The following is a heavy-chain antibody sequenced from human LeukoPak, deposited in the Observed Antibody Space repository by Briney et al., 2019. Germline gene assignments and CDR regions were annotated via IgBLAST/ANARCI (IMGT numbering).Heavy chain of an antibody. CDR3: ARCLLYYYYYMDV. D-gene: IGHD2-15*01. CDR2: ISSSGSTI. V-gene: IGHV3-11*04. CDR1: GFTFSDYY. J-gene: IGHJ6*03. Sequence: SGGSLRLSCAASGFTFSDYYMSWIRQAPGRGLEWVSYISSSGSTIYYADSVKGRFTISRDNAKNSLYLQMNSLRAEDTAVYYCARCLLYYYYYMDVWGKGTTVTVSS.